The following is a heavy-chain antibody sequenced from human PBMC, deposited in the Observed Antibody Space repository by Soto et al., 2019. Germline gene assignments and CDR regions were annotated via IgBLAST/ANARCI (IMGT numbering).Heavy chain of an antibody. D-gene: IGHD2-15*01. Sequence: QLQLQESGPGLVKPSETLSLTCTVSGGSISSSSYYWGWIRQPPGKGLEWIGSIYYSGSTYYNPSLKSRVTISVDTSKNQFSLKLSSVTAADTAVYYCARGERWYRVFDYWGQGTLVTVSS. CDR3: ARGERWYRVFDY. CDR1: GGSISSSSYY. J-gene: IGHJ4*02. CDR2: IYYSGST. V-gene: IGHV4-39*01.